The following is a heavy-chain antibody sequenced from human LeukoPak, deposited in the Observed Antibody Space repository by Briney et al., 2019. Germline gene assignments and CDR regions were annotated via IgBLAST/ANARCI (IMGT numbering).Heavy chain of an antibody. CDR3: AKSGPYCSSTSCNYFDY. V-gene: IGHV3-48*04. D-gene: IGHD2-2*01. CDR1: GFTFNSYS. J-gene: IGHJ4*02. CDR2: ISGTSSII. Sequence: GGSLRLSCAASGFTFNSYSMNWVRQAPGKGLEWISYISGTSSIINYADSVKGRFTISRDNAKNSLYLQMNSLRAEDTAVYYCAKSGPYCSSTSCNYFDYWGQGTLVTVSS.